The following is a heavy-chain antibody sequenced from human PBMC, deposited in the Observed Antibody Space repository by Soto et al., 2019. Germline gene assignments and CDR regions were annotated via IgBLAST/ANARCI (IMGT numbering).Heavy chain of an antibody. J-gene: IGHJ6*02. Sequence: ASVKVSCKASGYTFTSYGISWVRQAPGQGLEWMGWISAYNGNTNYAQKLRGRVTMTTDTSTSTAYMELRSLRSDDTAVYYCARDRGCSSWYPSYYYYYGMDVWGQGTTVTVSS. D-gene: IGHD6-13*01. CDR3: ARDRGCSSWYPSYYYYYGMDV. CDR2: ISAYNGNT. V-gene: IGHV1-18*04. CDR1: GYTFTSYG.